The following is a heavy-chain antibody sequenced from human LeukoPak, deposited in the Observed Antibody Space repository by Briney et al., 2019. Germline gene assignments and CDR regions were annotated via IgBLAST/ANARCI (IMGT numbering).Heavy chain of an antibody. D-gene: IGHD2-15*01. CDR3: AKQLGYCSDGSCYFPY. CDR1: GLTFTSHG. J-gene: IGHJ4*02. Sequence: PGGSLRLSCAASGLTFTSHGFHWVRQAPGRGLEWLTFISLDGSRKSYADSVKGRFTFSRDDSKNTLYLEMNSLRAEDTATYYCAKQLGYCSDGSCYFPYWGQGTLVTVSS. V-gene: IGHV3-33*03. CDR2: ISLDGSRK.